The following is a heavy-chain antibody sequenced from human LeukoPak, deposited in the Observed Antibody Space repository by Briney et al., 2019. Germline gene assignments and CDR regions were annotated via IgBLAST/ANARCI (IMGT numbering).Heavy chain of an antibody. Sequence: SVKVSCKASGGTFSSYTISWVRQAPGQGLEWMGRIIPILGIANYAQKFQGRVTITADKSTSTAYMELSSLRSEDTAVYYCASEDGGRGSDYWGQGTLVTVSS. J-gene: IGHJ4*02. D-gene: IGHD4-23*01. CDR1: GGTFSSYT. CDR3: ASEDGGRGSDY. V-gene: IGHV1-69*02. CDR2: IIPILGIA.